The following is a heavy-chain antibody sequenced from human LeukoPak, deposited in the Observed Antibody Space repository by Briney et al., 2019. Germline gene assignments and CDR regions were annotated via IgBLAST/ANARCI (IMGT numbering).Heavy chain of an antibody. V-gene: IGHV4-59*08. CDR3: ARHTLVGARNAFDI. Sequence: SETLSLTCNVSGGSISSYYWSWIRQPPGKGLEWIGYMYYSGNTNYNPSLKSRVTTSVDSSKNQFTLKLSSVTAADTAVYYCARHTLVGARNAFDIWGQGTMVTVSS. D-gene: IGHD1-26*01. CDR1: GGSISSYY. J-gene: IGHJ3*02. CDR2: MYYSGNT.